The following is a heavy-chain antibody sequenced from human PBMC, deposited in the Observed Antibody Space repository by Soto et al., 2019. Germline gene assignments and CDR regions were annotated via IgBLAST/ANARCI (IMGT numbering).Heavy chain of an antibody. CDR2: IYYSGST. CDR3: ARVADCSGGRCYFSVDY. D-gene: IGHD2-15*01. CDR1: GGSISSGDYY. Sequence: QVQLQESGPGLVKPSQTLSLTCTVSGGSISSGDYYWSWIRQPPGKGLEWIGYIYYSGSTYYNPSPKSRVTTSVDTSKNQFSLKLSSVTAADTAVYYCARVADCSGGRCYFSVDYWGQGTLVTVSS. V-gene: IGHV4-30-4*01. J-gene: IGHJ4*02.